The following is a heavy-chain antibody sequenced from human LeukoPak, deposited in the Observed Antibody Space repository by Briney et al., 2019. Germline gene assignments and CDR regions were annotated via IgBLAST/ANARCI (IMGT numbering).Heavy chain of an antibody. D-gene: IGHD2-2*02. J-gene: IGHJ4*02. CDR2: ISSSSSYI. CDR1: GFTFSSYS. CDR3: AREGVPAAIRGFDY. V-gene: IGHV3-21*01. Sequence: GGSLRLTCAASGFTFSSYSMNWVRQAPGKGLEWVSSISSSSSYIYYADSVKGRFTISRDNAKNSLYLQMNSLRAEDTAVYYCAREGVPAAIRGFDYWGQGTLVTVSS.